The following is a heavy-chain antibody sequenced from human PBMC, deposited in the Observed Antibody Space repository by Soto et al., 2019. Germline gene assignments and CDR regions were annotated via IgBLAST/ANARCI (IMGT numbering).Heavy chain of an antibody. CDR1: GFTFTRYS. CDR2: ISSTTNYI. J-gene: IGHJ4*02. Sequence: LKLSCAASGFTFTRYSMNWVRQAPGKGLEWVSSISSTTNYIYYGDSMKGRFTISRDNAKNSLYLEMNSLRAEDTAVYYCARESEDLTSNFDYWGQGTLVTVS. V-gene: IGHV3-21*06. CDR3: ARESEDLTSNFDY.